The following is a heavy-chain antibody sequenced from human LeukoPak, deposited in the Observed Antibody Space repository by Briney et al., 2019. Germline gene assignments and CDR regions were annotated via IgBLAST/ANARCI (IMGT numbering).Heavy chain of an antibody. CDR3: ARHAGFGSGYYHDAFDI. CDR2: IYYSGST. J-gene: IGHJ3*02. Sequence: SETLSLTCTVSGGSISSSSYYWGWIRQPPGKGLEWIGSIYYSGSTYYNPSLKSRVTISVDTSKNQFSLKLSSVTAADTAVYYCARHAGFGSGYYHDAFDIWGQGSMVIVSS. CDR1: GGSISSSSYY. V-gene: IGHV4-39*07. D-gene: IGHD3-22*01.